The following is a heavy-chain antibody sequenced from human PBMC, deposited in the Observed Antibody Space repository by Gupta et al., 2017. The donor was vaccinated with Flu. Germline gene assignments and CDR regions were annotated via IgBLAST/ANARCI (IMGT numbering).Heavy chain of an antibody. CDR3: ARVTVVVPAASPGLRYYYYGMDV. V-gene: IGHV4-61*02. CDR2: IYTSGST. J-gene: IGHJ6*02. D-gene: IGHD2-2*01. CDR1: GGSISSGSYY. Sequence: QVQLQESGPGLVKPSQTLSLTCTVSGGSISSGSYYWSWIRQPAGKGLEWIGRIYTSGSTNYNPSLKSRVTISVDTSKNQFSLKLSSVTAADTAVYYCARVTVVVPAASPGLRYYYYGMDVWGQGTTVTVSS.